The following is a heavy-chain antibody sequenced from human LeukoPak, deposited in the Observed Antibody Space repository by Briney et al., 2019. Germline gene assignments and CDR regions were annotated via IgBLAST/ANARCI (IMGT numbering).Heavy chain of an antibody. CDR2: ISSDGRTT. CDR3: LGYYSGSPN. Sequence: GGSLRLSCAASGFTFSYNWMHWVRQAPGKGLVWVSRISSDGRTTHYADSVKGRFTISRDSAKNTLFLQMNDLRAEDTTVYYCLGYYSGSPNWGQGTLVTVSS. CDR1: GFTFSYNW. D-gene: IGHD3-10*01. V-gene: IGHV3-74*01. J-gene: IGHJ4*02.